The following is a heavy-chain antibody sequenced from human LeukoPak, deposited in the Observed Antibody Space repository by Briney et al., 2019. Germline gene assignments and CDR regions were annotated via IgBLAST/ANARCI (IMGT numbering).Heavy chain of an antibody. J-gene: IGHJ6*03. D-gene: IGHD2-21*01. CDR1: GFTFSSYG. CDR3: ARGGGGSRAYYYYYYYMDV. Sequence: GGSLRLSCAASGFTFSSYGMHWVRQAPGKGLEWVAVIWYDGSNKYYADSVKGRFTISRDNSKNTLYLQMNSLRAEDTAVYYCARGGGGSRAYYYYYYYMDVWGKGTTVTVSS. V-gene: IGHV3-33*01. CDR2: IWYDGSNK.